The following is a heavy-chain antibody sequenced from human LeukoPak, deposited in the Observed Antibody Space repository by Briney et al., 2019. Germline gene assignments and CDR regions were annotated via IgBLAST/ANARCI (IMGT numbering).Heavy chain of an antibody. CDR1: GFTFSSYS. CDR3: ARVGKGAILDY. CDR2: ISSSSSTI. Sequence: GGSLRLSCAASGFTFSSYSMNWVRQAPGKGLEWVSYISSSSSTIYYADSVKGRFTISRDNAKNSLYLQVNSLRDEDTAVYYCARVGKGAILDYWGQGTLVTVSS. D-gene: IGHD1-26*01. V-gene: IGHV3-48*02. J-gene: IGHJ4*02.